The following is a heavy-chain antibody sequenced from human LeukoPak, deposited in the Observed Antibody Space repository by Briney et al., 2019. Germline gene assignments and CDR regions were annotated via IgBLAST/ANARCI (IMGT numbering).Heavy chain of an antibody. D-gene: IGHD6-19*01. Sequence: GASVKVSCKASGYTFTSYDINWVRQATGQGLEWMGWMNPNSGNTGYAQKFQGRVTMTRNTSVSTAYMELSSLRSEDTAVYYRARVQLLAPQYYFDYWGQGTLVTVSS. CDR2: MNPNSGNT. CDR1: GYTFTSYD. J-gene: IGHJ4*02. V-gene: IGHV1-8*01. CDR3: ARVQLLAPQYYFDY.